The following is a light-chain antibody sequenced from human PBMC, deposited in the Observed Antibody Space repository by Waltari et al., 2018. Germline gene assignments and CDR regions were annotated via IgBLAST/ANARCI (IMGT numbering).Light chain of an antibody. CDR3: QHYVRLPVT. CDR1: QSVGRT. J-gene: IGKJ1*01. CDR2: GSS. V-gene: IGKV3-20*01. Sequence: EIVLTQSPGTLSVSPGERATLSCRSSQSVGRTLAWYQQKPGQAPRLLIYGSSSRATGIPDRFSGSGSGTDFSLTISRREPEDFAVYYCQHYVRLPVTFGQGTKVEIK.